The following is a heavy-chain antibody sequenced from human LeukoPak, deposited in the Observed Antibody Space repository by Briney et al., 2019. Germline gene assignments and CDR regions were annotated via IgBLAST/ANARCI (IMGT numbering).Heavy chain of an antibody. J-gene: IGHJ3*02. D-gene: IGHD1-26*01. CDR2: ISGSGSRT. CDR1: GFTYSSYG. V-gene: IGHV3-23*01. Sequence: GGSLRLSCAASGFTYSSYGMTWVRQAPGKGLEWVSGISGSGSRTDYADSVKGRFTISRDNAKSTLYLQMNSLRAEDTAAYYCAQGSREWELLDAFDIWGQGTMVTVSS. CDR3: AQGSREWELLDAFDI.